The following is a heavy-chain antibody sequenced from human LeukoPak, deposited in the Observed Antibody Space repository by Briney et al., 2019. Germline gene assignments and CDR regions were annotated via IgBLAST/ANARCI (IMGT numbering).Heavy chain of an antibody. Sequence: GASVKVSCKASGYTFTGYYLHWVRQAPGQGLEWMGWSNPNSGGTSYAQKFQGRVTMTRDTSISTAYMELSRLRSDDTAVYFCARGSAEKDYDSSGFDYWGQGTLVTVSS. V-gene: IGHV1-2*02. CDR2: SNPNSGGT. J-gene: IGHJ4*02. D-gene: IGHD3-22*01. CDR1: GYTFTGYY. CDR3: ARGSAEKDYDSSGFDY.